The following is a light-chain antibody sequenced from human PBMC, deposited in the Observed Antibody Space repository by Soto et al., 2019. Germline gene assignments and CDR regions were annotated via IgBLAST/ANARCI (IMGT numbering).Light chain of an antibody. V-gene: IGKV3D-20*02. CDR2: AAS. J-gene: IGKJ5*01. CDR1: QSVTVNS. CDR3: QHRMNWSLT. Sequence: EILLTQSPSTLSLSPGEGVTLSCRASQSVTVNSLAWYQQKPGQTPKLLISAASTRAAAVPDRFTGSGSGTDFTLTISSLEPEDFAVYYCQHRMNWSLTFGQGTRLEI.